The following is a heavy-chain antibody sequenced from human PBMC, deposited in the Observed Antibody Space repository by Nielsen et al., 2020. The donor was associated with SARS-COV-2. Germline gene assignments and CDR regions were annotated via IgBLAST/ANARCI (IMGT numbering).Heavy chain of an antibody. J-gene: IGHJ6*02. Sequence: LRLSCTVSGASISSRGYFWSWIRQHPGKGLEWIGYIYFTGRTSYNPSLKSRVAMSVDTSKNQFSLDLKSVTAADTAVYYCAREASGYDHYKYGMDVWGLGATVTVSS. V-gene: IGHV4-31*03. CDR2: IYFTGRT. CDR1: GASISSRGYF. D-gene: IGHD5-12*01. CDR3: AREASGYDHYKYGMDV.